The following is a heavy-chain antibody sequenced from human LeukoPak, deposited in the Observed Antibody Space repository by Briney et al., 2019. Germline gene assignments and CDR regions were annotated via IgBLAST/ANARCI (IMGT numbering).Heavy chain of an antibody. V-gene: IGHV4-59*01. Sequence: SEILSLTCTVSGGSISSYYWSWIRQPPGKGLEWIGYIYYSGSTNYNPSLKSRVTISVDTSKNQFSLKLSSVTAADTAVYYCAREYYYDSSGYGGVYYFDYRGQGTLVTVSS. D-gene: IGHD3-22*01. CDR2: IYYSGST. CDR3: AREYYYDSSGYGGVYYFDY. CDR1: GGSISSYY. J-gene: IGHJ4*02.